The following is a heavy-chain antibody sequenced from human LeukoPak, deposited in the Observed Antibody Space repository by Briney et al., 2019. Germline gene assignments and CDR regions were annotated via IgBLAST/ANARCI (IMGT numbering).Heavy chain of an antibody. Sequence: QPGRSLRLSCAASGFAFSSYAMHWVRQAPGKGLELVAAISYDGSNQYFVDSVKGRFTISRDNSRNTLYLQMNSLRPEDTALYYCARDSRSYSTGTEYWGQGTLVTVSS. V-gene: IGHV3-30-3*01. CDR3: ARDSRSYSTGTEY. CDR1: GFAFSSYA. J-gene: IGHJ4*02. D-gene: IGHD3-10*01. CDR2: ISYDGSNQ.